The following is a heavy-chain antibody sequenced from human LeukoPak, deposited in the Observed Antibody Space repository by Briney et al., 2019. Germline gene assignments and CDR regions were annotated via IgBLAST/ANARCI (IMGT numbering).Heavy chain of an antibody. CDR3: ARSLTMVRGYDY. V-gene: IGHV3-30*02. D-gene: IGHD3-10*01. J-gene: IGHJ4*02. CDR2: IRYDGSNK. CDR1: GFTFSSYG. Sequence: GGSLRLSCAASGFTFSSYGMHWVRQAPGEGLEWVAFIRYDGSNKYYADSVKGRFTISRDNSKNTLYLQMNSLRAEDTAVYYCARSLTMVRGYDYWGQGTLVTVSS.